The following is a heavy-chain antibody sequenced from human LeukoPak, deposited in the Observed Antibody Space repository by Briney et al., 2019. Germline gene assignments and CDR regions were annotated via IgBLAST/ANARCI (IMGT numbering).Heavy chain of an antibody. Sequence: LETLSLTCTVSGGSVSSGSYYWSWIRQPPGKGLEWTGYIYYSGSTNYNPSLKSRVTISVDTSKNQFSLKLSSVTAADTAVYYCAIEGSSGWIDYWGQGTLVTVSS. CDR1: GGSVSSGSYY. V-gene: IGHV4-61*01. D-gene: IGHD6-19*01. CDR3: AIEGSSGWIDY. J-gene: IGHJ4*02. CDR2: IYYSGST.